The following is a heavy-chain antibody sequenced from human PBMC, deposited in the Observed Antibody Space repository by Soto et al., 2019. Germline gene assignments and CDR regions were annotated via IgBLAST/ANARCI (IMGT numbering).Heavy chain of an antibody. CDR1: GGTFSSYA. Sequence: RASVKVSCKASGGTFSSYAISWVRQAPGQGLEWMGGIIPIFGTANYAQKFQGRVTITADESTSTAYMELSSLRSEDTAVYYCARRRIQLRDYYGMDVWGQGTTVTVSS. V-gene: IGHV1-69*13. J-gene: IGHJ6*02. CDR2: IIPIFGTA. D-gene: IGHD5-18*01. CDR3: ARRRIQLRDYYGMDV.